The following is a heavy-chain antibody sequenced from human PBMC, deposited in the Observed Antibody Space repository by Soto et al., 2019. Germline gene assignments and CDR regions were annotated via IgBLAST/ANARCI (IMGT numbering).Heavy chain of an antibody. V-gene: IGHV4-30-2*01. CDR1: GGSISSGGYS. D-gene: IGHD4-17*01. CDR2: IYHGGYT. CDR3: ARAHYGDYGYGMDV. J-gene: IGHJ6*02. Sequence: QLQLQESGSGLVKPSQTLSLTCAVSGGSISSGGYSWSWIRQPPGKGLEWIGYIYHGGYTYYNPSLKSRVTISVDRSKNQISLKLSSVTAADTAVYYCARAHYGDYGYGMDVWGQGTTVTVSS.